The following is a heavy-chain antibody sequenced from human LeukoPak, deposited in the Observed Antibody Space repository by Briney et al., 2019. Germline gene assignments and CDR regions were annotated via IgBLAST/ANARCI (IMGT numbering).Heavy chain of an antibody. CDR3: ARGVGSGWYFDL. Sequence: GASVKLSCKASGYTFTGYYMHWVRQAPAQGLEWMGWIDPNSGGTNYAKNFQGRVTMTRDTSITTAYMELRGLRSDDTAVYYCARGVGSGWYFDLWGRGSLVTVSS. J-gene: IGHJ2*01. CDR2: IDPNSGGT. D-gene: IGHD3-10*01. CDR1: GYTFTGYY. V-gene: IGHV1-2*02.